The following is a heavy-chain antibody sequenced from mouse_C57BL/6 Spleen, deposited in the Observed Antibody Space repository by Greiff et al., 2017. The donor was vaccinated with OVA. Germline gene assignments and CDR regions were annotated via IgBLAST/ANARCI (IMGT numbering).Heavy chain of an antibody. CDR3: ARWDYDEDNFDY. D-gene: IGHD2-4*01. V-gene: IGHV7-3*01. Sequence: EMQLVESGGGLVQPGGSLSLSCAASGFTFTDYYMSWVRQPPGKALEWLGFIRNKANGYTTEYSASVKGRFTISRDNSQSILYLQMNALRAEDSATYYCARWDYDEDNFDYWGQGTTLTVSS. CDR2: IRNKANGYTT. CDR1: GFTFTDYY. J-gene: IGHJ2*01.